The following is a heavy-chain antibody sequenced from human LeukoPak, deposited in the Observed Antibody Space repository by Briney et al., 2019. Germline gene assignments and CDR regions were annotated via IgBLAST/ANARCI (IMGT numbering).Heavy chain of an antibody. CDR3: ARDPKVIVGATRRDKPFDY. V-gene: IGHV1-69*04. CDR2: IIPILGIA. J-gene: IGHJ4*02. CDR1: GGTFSSYA. D-gene: IGHD1-26*01. Sequence: GSSVKVSCKASGGTFSSYAISWVRQAPGQGLEWMGRIIPILGIANYAQKFQGRVTITADKSTSTAYMELSSLRSEDTAVYYCARDPKVIVGATRRDKPFDYWGQGTLVTVSS.